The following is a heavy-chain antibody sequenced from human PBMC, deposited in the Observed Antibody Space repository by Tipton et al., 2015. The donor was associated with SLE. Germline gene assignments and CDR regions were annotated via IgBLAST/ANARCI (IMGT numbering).Heavy chain of an antibody. CDR2: IYTSGST. V-gene: IGHV4-61*02. D-gene: IGHD6-19*01. J-gene: IGHJ4*02. CDR1: GGSISSGSHY. CDR3: ARDPVAGRGIDY. Sequence: TLSLTCTVSGGSISSGSHYWSWIRQPAGKGLEWIGRIYTSGSTNYNPSLKSRVTISVDTSKNQFSLKLGSVTAADTAVYYCARDPVAGRGIDYWGQGTLVTVSS.